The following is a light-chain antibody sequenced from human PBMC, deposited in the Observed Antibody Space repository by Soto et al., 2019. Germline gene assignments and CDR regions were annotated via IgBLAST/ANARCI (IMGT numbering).Light chain of an antibody. CDR3: SSYAGSSNV. Sequence: QSVLTQPPSASGSPGQSVAISCTGASCDVGGYNYVSWYRQHPGKAPKLMIYEVNKRPSGVPDRFSGSKSGNTASLTVSGLQAEDEADYYCSSYAGSSNVFGTGTKVTVL. V-gene: IGLV2-8*01. J-gene: IGLJ1*01. CDR1: SCDVGGYNY. CDR2: EVN.